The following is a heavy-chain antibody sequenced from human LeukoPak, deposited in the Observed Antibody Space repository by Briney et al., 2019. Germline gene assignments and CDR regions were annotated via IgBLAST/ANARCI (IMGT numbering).Heavy chain of an antibody. CDR1: GASISSYY. D-gene: IGHD2-21*02. Sequence: SETLSLTCTVSGASISSYYWSWIRQSPGKGLEWIGYIYYNGNTDYNPSLKGRVTISVDSSKNQFSLRLSSVTAADTAVYYCARVAVSAREYFDYWGQGTLVTVSS. V-gene: IGHV4-59*01. CDR2: IYYNGNT. J-gene: IGHJ4*02. CDR3: ARVAVSAREYFDY.